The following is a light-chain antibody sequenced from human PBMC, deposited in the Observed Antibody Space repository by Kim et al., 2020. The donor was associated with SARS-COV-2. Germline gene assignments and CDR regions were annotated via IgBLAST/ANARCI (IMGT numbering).Light chain of an antibody. Sequence: VAVAPGKTSRITCGGKNIVSKSVHWYQQKPGQAPVLVIYYDSDRPAGIPERFSGSNSGNTATLTISRVEARDEADYYCQVWDSGVVFGGGTQLTVL. CDR2: YDS. V-gene: IGLV3-21*04. J-gene: IGLJ2*01. CDR3: QVWDSGVV. CDR1: NIVSKS.